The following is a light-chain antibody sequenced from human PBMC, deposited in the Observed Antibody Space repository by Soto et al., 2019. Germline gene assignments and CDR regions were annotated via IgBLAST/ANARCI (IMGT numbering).Light chain of an antibody. V-gene: IGLV2-14*03. Sequence: QSALTQPASVSGSPGQSIAISCTGTSSDVGGSDFVSWYQHHPGKAPKLMIHDVNNRPSGVSARFSGSKSGNTASLTISGLQAEDEADYFCSSYTTGNTPYVFGAGTKLTVL. CDR1: SSDVGGSDF. J-gene: IGLJ1*01. CDR2: DVN. CDR3: SSYTTGNTPYV.